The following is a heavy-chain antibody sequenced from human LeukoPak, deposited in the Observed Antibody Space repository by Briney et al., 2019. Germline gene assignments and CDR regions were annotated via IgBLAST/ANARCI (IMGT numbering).Heavy chain of an antibody. V-gene: IGHV4-38-2*02. J-gene: IGHJ4*02. CDR3: ASAGEIVVVPAANFDY. CDR2: IFHNGNT. D-gene: IGHD2-2*01. CDR1: GYSISSDYY. Sequence: SETLSLTCTVSGYSISSDYYWGWIRQPPGKGLEWIGNIFHNGNTYYNPSLKSRVTISVDTSKNQFSLKLSSVTAADTAVYYCASAGEIVVVPAANFDYWGQGTLVTVSS.